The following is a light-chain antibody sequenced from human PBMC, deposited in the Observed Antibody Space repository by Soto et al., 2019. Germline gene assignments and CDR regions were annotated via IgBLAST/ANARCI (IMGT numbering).Light chain of an antibody. CDR1: QSLTS. CDR3: QQHGTSPIT. V-gene: IGKV3-20*01. CDR2: GAS. J-gene: IGKJ5*01. Sequence: EIVLTQSPATLSLSPGERATLSCRASQSLTSLAWYQQKPGQTPRLLVYGASNRATGIPDRFSGSGSGTDFTLTISRLEPDDFAVYYCQQHGTSPITFGQGTRLEIK.